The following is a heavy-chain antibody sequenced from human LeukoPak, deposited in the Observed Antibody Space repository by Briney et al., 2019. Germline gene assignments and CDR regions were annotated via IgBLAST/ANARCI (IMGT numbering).Heavy chain of an antibody. J-gene: IGHJ4*02. CDR3: ARGAVNQYYYDSSGYYFDY. V-gene: IGHV1-18*01. CDR2: ISAYNGNT. Sequence: ASVKVSCKASGYTLTSYSISWVRQAPGQGLEWMGWISAYNGNTNYAQKLQGRVTMTTDTSTSTAYMELRSLRSDDTAVYYCARGAVNQYYYDSSGYYFDYWGQGTLVTVSS. D-gene: IGHD3-22*01. CDR1: GYTLTSYS.